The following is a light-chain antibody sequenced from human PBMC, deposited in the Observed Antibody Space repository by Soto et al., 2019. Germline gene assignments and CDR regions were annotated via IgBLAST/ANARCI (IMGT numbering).Light chain of an antibody. J-gene: IGKJ1*01. Sequence: EIVLTQSPGTLSLSPGERASLSCRASPTVTSNDLAWYRQKPGQPPRLLIYGASRRATGIPDRFSGSGSGTDFTLTISRLEPEDFAVYYCQQYCCSPRTFGQGTKVEIK. CDR3: QQYCCSPRT. CDR1: PTVTSND. CDR2: GAS. V-gene: IGKV3-20*01.